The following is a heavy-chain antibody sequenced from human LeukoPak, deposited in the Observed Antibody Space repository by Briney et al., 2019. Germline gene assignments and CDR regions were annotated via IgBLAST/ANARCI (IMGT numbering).Heavy chain of an antibody. J-gene: IGHJ5*02. V-gene: IGHV1-24*01. Sequence: ASVKVSCKVSGYTLTGLSMHWVRQAPGKGLEWMGGFDPEDGETIYAQKFQGRVTMTEDTSADTAYMELSSLRSEDTAVYYCATDRRPNSGWTWEFDPWGQGTLVTVSS. CDR2: FDPEDGET. D-gene: IGHD6-19*01. CDR3: ATDRRPNSGWTWEFDP. CDR1: GYTLTGLS.